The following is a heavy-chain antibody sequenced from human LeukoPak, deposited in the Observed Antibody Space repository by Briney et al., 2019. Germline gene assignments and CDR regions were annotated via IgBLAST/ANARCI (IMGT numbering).Heavy chain of an antibody. CDR2: IYYSGST. D-gene: IGHD6-19*01. V-gene: IGHV4-59*01. CDR1: GGSISSYY. CDR3: ARVRSSGWLDY. Sequence: KSSETLSLTCTVSGGSISSYYWSWIRQPPGKGLEWIGYIYYSGSTNYNPSLKSRVTISVDTSKNQFSLKLSSVTAADTAVYYCARVRSSGWLDYWGQGTLVTVSS. J-gene: IGHJ4*02.